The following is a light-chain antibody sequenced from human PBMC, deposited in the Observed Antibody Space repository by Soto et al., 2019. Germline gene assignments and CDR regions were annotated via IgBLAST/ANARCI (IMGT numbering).Light chain of an antibody. CDR1: QSVGSY. Sequence: EIVLTQSPATLSLSPGERATLSCRARQSVGSYLAWYQQKPGQAPRLLIYGTSNRATGIPVRFSGSGSETDFTLTISSLEPEDCGVYYCQHRGKWPRTFGQGTKLEIK. J-gene: IGKJ2*01. CDR2: GTS. V-gene: IGKV3-11*01. CDR3: QHRGKWPRT.